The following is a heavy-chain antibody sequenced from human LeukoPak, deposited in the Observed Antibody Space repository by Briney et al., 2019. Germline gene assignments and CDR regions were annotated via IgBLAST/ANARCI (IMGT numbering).Heavy chain of an antibody. CDR1: RYTSTTSE. D-gene: IGHD1-26*01. V-gene: IGHV1-8*01. J-gene: IGHJ4*02. CDR2: MNPNSGNT. CDR3: ARYQNSRSGSYYY. Sequence: GASVKVPSKAPRYTSTTSEINWVRQATGQGLEWMGWMNPNSGNTGYAQKFQGRVTMTRNTSISTAYMELSSLRSEDTAVNYCARYQNSRSGSYYYWGQGTLVTVSS.